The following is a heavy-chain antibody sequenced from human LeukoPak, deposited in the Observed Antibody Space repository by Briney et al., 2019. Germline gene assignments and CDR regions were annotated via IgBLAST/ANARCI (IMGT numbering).Heavy chain of an antibody. Sequence: SETLSLTCSVSRGSISTYYWSWIRQPPGKGLEWIGFVFYSGTTNSNPSVKSRVSMSVDMSKNHLSLELTSVTAADSAVYYCARSRSCSPYYFDTWGQGTLVTVSS. CDR1: RGSISTYY. V-gene: IGHV4-59*01. D-gene: IGHD2-15*01. CDR2: VFYSGTT. CDR3: ARSRSCSPYYFDT. J-gene: IGHJ4*02.